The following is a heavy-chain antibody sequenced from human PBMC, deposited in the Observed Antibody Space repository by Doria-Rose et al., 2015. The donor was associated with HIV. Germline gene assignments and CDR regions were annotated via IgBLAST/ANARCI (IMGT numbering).Heavy chain of an antibody. D-gene: IGHD1-26*01. V-gene: IGHV4-59*13. Sequence: QVQLVESGPGLVKPSETLSLTCSVSGGSISHYYWSWIRQPPGKGLEYIGDILYTGSTNYRASLKSRVSISVDTSKNKFSLRLSSVTAADTAVYYCARVLSGTYDYWGQGTLVTVSS. J-gene: IGHJ4*02. CDR1: GGSISHYY. CDR2: ILYTGST. CDR3: ARVLSGTYDY.